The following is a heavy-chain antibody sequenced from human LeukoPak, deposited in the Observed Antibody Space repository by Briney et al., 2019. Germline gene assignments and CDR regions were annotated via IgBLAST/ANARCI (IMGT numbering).Heavy chain of an antibody. D-gene: IGHD2-8*01. J-gene: IGHJ6*02. V-gene: IGHV3-21*01. CDR1: GLTFSSYS. CDR3: ARDQGRMVYAPDIYYYGMDV. Sequence: GGSLRLSCAASGLTFSSYSMNWVRQAPGKGLEWVSSISSSSSYIYYADSVKGRFTISRDNAKNSLYLQMNSLRAEDTAVYYCARDQGRMVYAPDIYYYGMDVWGQGTTVTVSS. CDR2: ISSSSSYI.